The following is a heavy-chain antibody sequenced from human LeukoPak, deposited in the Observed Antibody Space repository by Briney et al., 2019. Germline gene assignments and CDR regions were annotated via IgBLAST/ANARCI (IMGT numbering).Heavy chain of an antibody. Sequence: SETLSLTCTVSGGSISSGGYYWSWIRQHPGKGLEWIGYIYYSGSTYYNPSLKSRVTISVDTSKNQFSLKLSSVTAADTAVYYCARDRGQNILTGLSGGLDYWGQGTLVTVSS. CDR3: ARDRGQNILTGLSGGLDY. D-gene: IGHD3-9*01. J-gene: IGHJ4*02. V-gene: IGHV4-31*03. CDR2: IYYSGST. CDR1: GGSISSGGYY.